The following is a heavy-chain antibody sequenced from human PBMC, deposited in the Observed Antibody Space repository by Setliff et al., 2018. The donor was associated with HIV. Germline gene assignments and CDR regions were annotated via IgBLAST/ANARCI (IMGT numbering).Heavy chain of an antibody. V-gene: IGHV1-69*05. D-gene: IGHD1-26*01. CDR1: GGTFSSNA. CDR3: ARDRGGSYADACDV. J-gene: IGHJ3*01. Sequence: ASVKVSCKSSGGTFSSNAISWVRQAPGHGLEWIGGIIPILGTTHYSQKFQDRVTITRDESTRTAYLEVNNLGSEDTAIYYCARDRGGSYADACDVCGQGTMVTVSS. CDR2: IIPILGTT.